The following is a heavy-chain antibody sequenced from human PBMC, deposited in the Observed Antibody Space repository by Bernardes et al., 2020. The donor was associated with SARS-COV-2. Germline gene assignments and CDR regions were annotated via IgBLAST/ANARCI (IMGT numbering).Heavy chain of an antibody. CDR3: ARSPPGVGRVSITGVLVGPDSYFYMDV. V-gene: IGHV1-18*04. D-gene: IGHD3-3*01. CDR1: GYMFKMYG. Sequence: ASVKVSCKASGYMFKMYGISWVRQAPGQGLEWVGWISAYNGKTNFAQNLQGRVTMTTDTSTSTAYMELRGLRSDDTAIYYCARSPPGVGRVSITGVLVGPDSYFYMDVWGQGTTVTVS. CDR2: ISAYNGKT. J-gene: IGHJ6*02.